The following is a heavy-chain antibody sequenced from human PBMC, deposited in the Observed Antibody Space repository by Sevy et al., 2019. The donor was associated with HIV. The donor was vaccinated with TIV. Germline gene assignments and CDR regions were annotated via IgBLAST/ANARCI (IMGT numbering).Heavy chain of an antibody. CDR1: GFTFSSYS. D-gene: IGHD2-21*02. Sequence: GGSLRLSCAASGFTFSSYSMNWVRQAPGKGLEWVSYISSSSSTIYYADSVKGRFTISRDNAKNSLYLQMNGLRDEDTAVYYCARDPRFHIVVVTAVGGYGMDVWGQGTTVTVSS. CDR3: ARDPRFHIVVVTAVGGYGMDV. CDR2: ISSSSSTI. J-gene: IGHJ6*02. V-gene: IGHV3-48*02.